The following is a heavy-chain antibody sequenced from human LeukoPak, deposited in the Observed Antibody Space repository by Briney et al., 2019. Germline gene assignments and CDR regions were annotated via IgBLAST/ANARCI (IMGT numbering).Heavy chain of an antibody. J-gene: IGHJ4*02. CDR3: ARIGIAAATYYFDY. CDR1: GFTFSDYY. V-gene: IGHV3-11*04. CDR2: INSSGSTI. D-gene: IGHD6-13*01. Sequence: GGSLRLSCAASGFTFSDYYMSWIRQAPGKGLEWVSYINSSGSTIYYADSVKGRFTISRDNAKNSLYPQMNSLRAEDTAVYYCARIGIAAATYYFDYWGQGTLVTVSS.